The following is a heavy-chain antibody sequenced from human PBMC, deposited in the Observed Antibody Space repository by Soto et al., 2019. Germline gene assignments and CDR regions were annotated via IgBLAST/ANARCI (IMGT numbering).Heavy chain of an antibody. CDR3: ARAGGAALAPDFDY. Sequence: GGSLRLSCAASGFTFSSYSMNWVRQAPGKGLEWVSSISSSSSYIYYADSVKGRFTISRDNAKHSLYLQMNSLRAEDTAVYDCARAGGAALAPDFDYWGQGTLVTVSS. CDR1: GFTFSSYS. D-gene: IGHD1-26*01. V-gene: IGHV3-21*01. CDR2: ISSSSSYI. J-gene: IGHJ4*02.